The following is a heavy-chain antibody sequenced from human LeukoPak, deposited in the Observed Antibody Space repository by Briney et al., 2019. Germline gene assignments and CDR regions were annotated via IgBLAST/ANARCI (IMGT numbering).Heavy chain of an antibody. J-gene: IGHJ4*02. CDR2: ISYDGSNK. D-gene: IGHD6-13*01. V-gene: IGHV3-30*04. CDR3: AREKYSSSWYHFDY. CDR1: GFTFSSYA. Sequence: GGSLRLSCAASGFTFSSYAMHWVRQAPGKGLEWVAVISYDGSNKYYADSVKGRFTISRDNSKNTLYLQMNSLRAEDTAVYYCAREKYSSSWYHFDYWGQGTLDTVSS.